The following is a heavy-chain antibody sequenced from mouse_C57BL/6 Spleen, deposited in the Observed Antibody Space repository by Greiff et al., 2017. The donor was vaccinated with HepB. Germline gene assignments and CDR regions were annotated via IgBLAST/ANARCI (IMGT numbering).Heavy chain of an antibody. V-gene: IGHV5-17*01. Sequence: EVKLVESGGGLVKPGGSLKLSCAASGFTFSDYGMHWVRQAPEKGLEWVAYISSGSSTIYYADTVKGRFTISRDNAKTTLFLQMTSLRSEDTAMYYCARPYYYGSSYDYAMDYWGQGTSVTVSS. J-gene: IGHJ4*01. D-gene: IGHD1-1*01. CDR2: ISSGSSTI. CDR1: GFTFSDYG. CDR3: ARPYYYGSSYDYAMDY.